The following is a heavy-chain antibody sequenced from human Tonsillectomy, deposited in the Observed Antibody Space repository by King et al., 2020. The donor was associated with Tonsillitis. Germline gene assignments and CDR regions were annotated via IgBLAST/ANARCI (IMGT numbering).Heavy chain of an antibody. Sequence: VKLVESGGGLVQPGGSLRLSCAVSGFTFSNYAMFWVRQAPGKGLEWVSGISGGADSTYYANSVKGRLTISRDNSKDTMYLQLTRLRAEDTAVYYCVKFLYSRGWYGSSGFDPWGQGTLVTVSS. CDR2: ISGGADST. J-gene: IGHJ5*02. CDR3: VKFLYSRGWYGSSGFDP. V-gene: IGHV3-23*04. CDR1: GFTFSNYA. D-gene: IGHD6-19*01.